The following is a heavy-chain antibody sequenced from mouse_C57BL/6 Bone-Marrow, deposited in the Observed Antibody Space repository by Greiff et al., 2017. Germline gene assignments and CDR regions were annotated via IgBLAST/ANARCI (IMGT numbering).Heavy chain of an antibody. CDR2: IRNKANGYTT. Sequence: DVMLVESGGGLVQPGGSLSLSCAASGFTFTDYYMSWVRPPPGKALEWLGFIRNKANGYTTEYSASVKGRFTISRDNSQSILYLQMNALRAEDSATYYCARSYYYGSSYYAMDYWGQGTSVTVSS. CDR1: GFTFTDYY. V-gene: IGHV7-3*01. CDR3: ARSYYYGSSYYAMDY. D-gene: IGHD1-1*01. J-gene: IGHJ4*01.